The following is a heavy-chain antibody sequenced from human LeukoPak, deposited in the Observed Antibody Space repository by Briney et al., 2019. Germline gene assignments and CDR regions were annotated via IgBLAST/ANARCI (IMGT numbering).Heavy chain of an antibody. Sequence: ASVKVSCKASGYTFTDYYMHWVRHAPGQGFEWMGWINPNDGDTNYAQKFQGRVTMTRDTSISTAHMEVSRLRSDDTAVYYFARANFLYCSSSTCLFDYWGQGTLVTVSS. CDR2: INPNDGDT. CDR1: GYTFTDYY. D-gene: IGHD2-2*01. V-gene: IGHV1-2*02. CDR3: ARANFLYCSSSTCLFDY. J-gene: IGHJ4*02.